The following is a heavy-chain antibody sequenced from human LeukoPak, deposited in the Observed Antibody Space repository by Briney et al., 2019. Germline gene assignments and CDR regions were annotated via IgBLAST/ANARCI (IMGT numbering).Heavy chain of an antibody. CDR2: IYYSGST. J-gene: IGHJ4*02. D-gene: IGHD3-10*01. V-gene: IGHV4-59*01. CDR1: GDSISSYY. CDR3: ARVLNPWFGEFAFDY. Sequence: SETLSLTCTVTGDSISSYYWSWIRQPPGKRLEWIGYIYYSGSTNYNPSLKSRLTISLDTSKNQFSLKLSSVTAADTAVYYCARVLNPWFGEFAFDYWGQGALVIVSS.